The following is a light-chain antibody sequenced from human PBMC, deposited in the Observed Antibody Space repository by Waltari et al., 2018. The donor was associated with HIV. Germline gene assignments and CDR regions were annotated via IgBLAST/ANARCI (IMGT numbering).Light chain of an antibody. Sequence: QSVLTQPPSVSGAPGQRVTISCTGSSSNIGAYDVHWYQQLPVRAPKLLIYANNNRPSGVPDRFSGSKSGTAASLAIAGLQIEDEGDYFCQSYDNSLRVSYVFSAGTRVTVL. CDR2: ANN. V-gene: IGLV1-40*01. J-gene: IGLJ1*01. CDR3: QSYDNSLRVSYV. CDR1: SSNIGAYD.